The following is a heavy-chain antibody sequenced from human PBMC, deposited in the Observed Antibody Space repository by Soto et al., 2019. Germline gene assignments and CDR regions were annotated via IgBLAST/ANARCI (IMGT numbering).Heavy chain of an antibody. V-gene: IGHV1-18*01. Sequence: QVQLVQSRGEVKKPGASVKVSCKTSGYSFTTYGISWVRQAPGQGLEWMGWISSYNGNTNYAQNLQGRVTMTTDTSTSKAYMELRSLRSDDTAVYYCAREGPAPYYYYGMDVWGQGSTVTVSS. CDR1: GYSFTTYG. CDR3: AREGPAPYYYYGMDV. CDR2: ISSYNGNT. J-gene: IGHJ6*02.